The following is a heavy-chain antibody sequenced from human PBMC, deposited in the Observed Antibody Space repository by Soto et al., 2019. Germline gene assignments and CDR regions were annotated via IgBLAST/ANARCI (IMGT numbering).Heavy chain of an antibody. D-gene: IGHD2-15*01. CDR3: ARGGGSRWSRNYYGRDV. V-gene: IGHV4-34*01. Sequence: QVQLQQWGAGLLKPSETLSLTCAVYGGSFSGYYWSGIRQPPGTGLGWIGEISHSGSTNYNPSLKGRVTRTVDTSKNHLSLKQSSGTAAATTGNYCARGGGSRWSRNYYGRDVWGQGTTVTVSS. CDR2: ISHSGST. J-gene: IGHJ6*02. CDR1: GGSFSGYY.